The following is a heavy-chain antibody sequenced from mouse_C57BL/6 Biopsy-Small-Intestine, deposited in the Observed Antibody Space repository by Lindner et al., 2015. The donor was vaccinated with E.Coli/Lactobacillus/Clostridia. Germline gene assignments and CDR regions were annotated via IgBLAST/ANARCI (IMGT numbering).Heavy chain of an antibody. CDR1: GYTFASYV. D-gene: IGHD2-13*01. V-gene: IGHV1-14*01. CDR3: ASGRYVRGDYGAMDY. Sequence: VQLQESGPELVKPGASVKMSCKASGYTFASYVMHWVKQKPGQGLEWIGYINPYNDGTKYNEKFKGKATLTSDKSSSTAYMELSSLTSEDSAVYYCASGRYVRGDYGAMDYWGQGTSVTVSS. CDR2: INPYNDGT. J-gene: IGHJ4*01.